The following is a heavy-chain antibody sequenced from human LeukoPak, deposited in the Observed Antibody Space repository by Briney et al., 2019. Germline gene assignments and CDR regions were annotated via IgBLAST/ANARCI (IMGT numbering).Heavy chain of an antibody. D-gene: IGHD6-13*01. J-gene: IGHJ5*02. Sequence: QPGRSLRLSCAASGFTFDDYAMHWVRQAPGKGLEWVSGISWNSGSIGYADSVKGRFTISRDNAKNSLYLQMNSLRAEDTALYYCAKDSAAAGFNWFDPWGQGTLVTVSS. CDR3: AKDSAAAGFNWFDP. V-gene: IGHV3-9*01. CDR1: GFTFDDYA. CDR2: ISWNSGSI.